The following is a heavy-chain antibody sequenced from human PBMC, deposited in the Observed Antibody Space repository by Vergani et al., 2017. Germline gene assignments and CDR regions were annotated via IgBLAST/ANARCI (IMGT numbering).Heavy chain of an antibody. J-gene: IGHJ4*02. Sequence: QVQLVESGGGVVQPGRSLRLSCAASGFTFSTYAMHWVRQAPGKGLEWVAVISYDGSNKYYADSVKGRFTISRDNSKNTLYLQMNSLRAEDTAVYYCARLTPNFDYWGQGTLVTVSS. CDR3: ARLTPNFDY. CDR1: GFTFSTYA. D-gene: IGHD4-23*01. CDR2: ISYDGSNK. V-gene: IGHV3-30*04.